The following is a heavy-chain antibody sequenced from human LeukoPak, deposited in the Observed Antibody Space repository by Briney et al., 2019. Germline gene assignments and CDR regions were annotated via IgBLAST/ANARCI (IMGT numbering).Heavy chain of an antibody. Sequence: SETLSLTCAVYGGSFSGYYWSWIRQPPGKGLEWIGEINHSGSTNYNPSLKGRVTISVDTSKNQFSLKLSSVTAADTAVYYCARARKFYGDYGSYYYYYMDVWGKGTTVTVSS. V-gene: IGHV4-34*01. CDR1: GGSFSGYY. D-gene: IGHD4-17*01. CDR2: INHSGST. J-gene: IGHJ6*03. CDR3: ARARKFYGDYGSYYYYYMDV.